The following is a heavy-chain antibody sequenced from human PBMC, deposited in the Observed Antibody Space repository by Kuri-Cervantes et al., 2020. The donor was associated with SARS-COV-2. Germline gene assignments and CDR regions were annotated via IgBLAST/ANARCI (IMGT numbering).Heavy chain of an antibody. Sequence: GESLKISCAASGFTFSSYSMNWVRQAPGKGLEWVSSISSSSSYIYYADSVKGRFTISRDNAKNSLYLQMNSLRAEDTAVYYCAREGFLEWLPFDYWGQGTLVTVSS. CDR2: ISSSSSYI. CDR1: GFTFSSYS. D-gene: IGHD3-3*01. J-gene: IGHJ4*02. V-gene: IGHV3-21*01. CDR3: AREGFLEWLPFDY.